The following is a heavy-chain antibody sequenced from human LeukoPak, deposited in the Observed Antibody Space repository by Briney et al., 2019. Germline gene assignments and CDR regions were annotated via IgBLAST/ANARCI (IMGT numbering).Heavy chain of an antibody. Sequence: GGSLRLSCAASGFTFSSYAMSWVRQAPGKGLEWVSTISDSGSSTYYTDSVKGRFTFSRDNSKNTLHLQMNSLRAEDTAVYYCTKDHGFYGSGWHPLFDHWGQGTLVTVTP. CDR3: TKDHGFYGSGWHPLFDH. V-gene: IGHV3-23*01. J-gene: IGHJ4*02. CDR1: GFTFSSYA. D-gene: IGHD6-19*01. CDR2: ISDSGSST.